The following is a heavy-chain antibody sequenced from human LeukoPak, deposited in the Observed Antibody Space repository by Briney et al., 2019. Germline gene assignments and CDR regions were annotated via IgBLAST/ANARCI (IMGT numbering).Heavy chain of an antibody. CDR1: GFTVSNYW. CDR3: ARLMGRGIAVAGGLDY. V-gene: IGHV3-7*01. Sequence: GGSLRLSCAASGFTVSNYWMTWVRQAPGKGLEWVAHIKQDGSEKYYVDSVKGRFTISRDNAKNSLSLQMNSLRAEDTAVYYCARLMGRGIAVAGGLDYWGQGTLVTVSS. CDR2: IKQDGSEK. D-gene: IGHD6-19*01. J-gene: IGHJ4*02.